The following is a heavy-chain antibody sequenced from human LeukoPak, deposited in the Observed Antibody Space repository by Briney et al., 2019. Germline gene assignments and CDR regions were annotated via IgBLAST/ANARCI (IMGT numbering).Heavy chain of an antibody. V-gene: IGHV3-48*03. Sequence: PGGSLRLSCAASGFTFSSYEMNWVRQAPGKGLEWVSYIFRSGSTIYNADSVKGRFTISRDNAKNSLYLQMNSLRAEDTAVYYCARERGYSGYDYFIDSPSDYWGQGTLVTVSS. CDR3: ARERGYSGYDYFIDSPSDY. CDR2: IFRSGSTI. J-gene: IGHJ4*02. D-gene: IGHD5-12*01. CDR1: GFTFSSYE.